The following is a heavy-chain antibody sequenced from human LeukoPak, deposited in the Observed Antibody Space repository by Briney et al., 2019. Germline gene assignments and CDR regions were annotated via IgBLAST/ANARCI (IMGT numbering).Heavy chain of an antibody. V-gene: IGHV3-21*01. CDR1: GFTFSDYT. D-gene: IGHD2-15*01. CDR3: TRSRSGFDV. J-gene: IGHJ3*01. Sequence: PGVSLRLSCAASGFTFSDYTMNWVRQAPGKGLEWVSSTRCAGTYMYCADSVKGRFTISRDNAKNSLYLQMGSLRAEDTAVYYCTRSRSGFDVWGQGTMVTVSS. CDR2: TRCAGTYM.